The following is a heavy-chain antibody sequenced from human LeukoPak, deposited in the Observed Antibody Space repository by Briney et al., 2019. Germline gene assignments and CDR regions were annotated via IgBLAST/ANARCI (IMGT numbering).Heavy chain of an antibody. D-gene: IGHD3-9*01. CDR3: ASILRYFDWDKRGYFDY. V-gene: IGHV4-39*01. J-gene: IGHJ4*02. CDR1: GGSISSSSYY. Sequence: SETLSLTCTVSGGSISSSSYYWGWIRQPPGKGLEWIGGIYYGGSTYYNPSLKSRITISVDTSKNQFSLKLSSVTAADTAVYYCASILRYFDWDKRGYFDYWGQGTLVTVSS. CDR2: IYYGGST.